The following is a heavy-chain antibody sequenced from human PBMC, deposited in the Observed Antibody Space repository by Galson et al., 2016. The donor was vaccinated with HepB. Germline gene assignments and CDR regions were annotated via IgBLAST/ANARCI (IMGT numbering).Heavy chain of an antibody. CDR2: IWYDGSKK. V-gene: IGHV3-33*01. CDR3: ARDKMRWLQLVYFLDH. Sequence: SLRLSCAASGFTFSNYGMHWVRQTPGKGLEWVALIWYDGSKKYYADSVKGRFTISRDNSKNTLYLQMDSLGAEDTAVYYCARDKMRWLQLVYFLDHWGQGTLVTVSS. D-gene: IGHD5-24*01. J-gene: IGHJ4*02. CDR1: GFTFSNYG.